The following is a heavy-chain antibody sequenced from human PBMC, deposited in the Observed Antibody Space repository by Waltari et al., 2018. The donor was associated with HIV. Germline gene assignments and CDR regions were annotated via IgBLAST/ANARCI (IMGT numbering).Heavy chain of an antibody. J-gene: IGHJ6*02. Sequence: EVQLVESGGGLVQPGGSPRLSCAASGFTLRSNYMSWVRQAPGKGLEWVSVIYSGGSTYYADSVKGRFTISRDNSKNTLYLQMNSLRAEDTAVYYCASIAYCGGDCYPRGMDVWGQGTTVTVSS. D-gene: IGHD2-21*02. CDR1: GFTLRSNY. CDR3: ASIAYCGGDCYPRGMDV. CDR2: IYSGGST. V-gene: IGHV3-66*01.